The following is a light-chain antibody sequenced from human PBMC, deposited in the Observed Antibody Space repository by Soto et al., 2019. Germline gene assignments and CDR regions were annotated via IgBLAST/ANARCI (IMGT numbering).Light chain of an antibody. Sequence: QSALTQPASVSGSPGQSITISCTGNSSDVGAYNFVSWYQQHPGKVPKLMIFDVSSRPSGVSDRFSGYKSGNTASLTISGLQAEDVGDYYCSSYTSSSTHVFGSGTKLTVL. CDR3: SSYTSSSTHV. V-gene: IGLV2-14*03. J-gene: IGLJ1*01. CDR2: DVS. CDR1: SSDVGAYNF.